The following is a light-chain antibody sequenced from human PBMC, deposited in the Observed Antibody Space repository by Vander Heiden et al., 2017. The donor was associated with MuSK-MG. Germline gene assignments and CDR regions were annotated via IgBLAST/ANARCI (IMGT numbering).Light chain of an antibody. Sequence: SYVLTQPPSVSVAPGQTARSTCGGNNIGIKSVHWYQQKPGQAPVVVVYDDSDRPSGIPERFSGFNSGNTATLTISRVEAGDEADYYCQVWDDNSDHVIFGGGTKLIFL. CDR1: NIGIKS. CDR3: QVWDDNSDHVI. CDR2: DDS. V-gene: IGLV3-21*02. J-gene: IGLJ2*01.